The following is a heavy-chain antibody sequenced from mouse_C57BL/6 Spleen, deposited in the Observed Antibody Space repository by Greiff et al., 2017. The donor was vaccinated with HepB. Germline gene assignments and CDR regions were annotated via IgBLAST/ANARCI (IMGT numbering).Heavy chain of an antibody. CDR3: TRGFITTVVAPSYAMDY. D-gene: IGHD1-1*01. J-gene: IGHJ4*01. Sequence: QVQLQQSGAELVRPGASVTLSCKASGYTFTDYEMHWVKQTPVHGLEWIGAIDPETGGTAYNQKFKGKAILTADKSSSTAYMELRSLTSEDSAVYYCTRGFITTVVAPSYAMDYWGQGTSVTVSS. CDR1: GYTFTDYE. V-gene: IGHV1-15*01. CDR2: IDPETGGT.